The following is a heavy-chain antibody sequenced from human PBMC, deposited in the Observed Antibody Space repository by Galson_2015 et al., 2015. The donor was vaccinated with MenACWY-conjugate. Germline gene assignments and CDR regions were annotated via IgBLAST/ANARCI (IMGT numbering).Heavy chain of an antibody. J-gene: IGHJ1*01. CDR3: AKATAVAVPAKYFQH. CDR1: GFTFSTYA. Sequence: SLRLSCAASGFTFSTYAMSWVRQAPGKGLEWVSVISGSGDTTYYADSVKGRFTVSRDNSKNTLYLQMNSLRAEDTALYYCAKATAVAVPAKYFQHSFQGTLVTVSS. D-gene: IGHD6-19*01. V-gene: IGHV3-23*01. CDR2: ISGSGDTT.